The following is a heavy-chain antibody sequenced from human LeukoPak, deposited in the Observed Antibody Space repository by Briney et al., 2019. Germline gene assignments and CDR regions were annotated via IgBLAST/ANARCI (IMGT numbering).Heavy chain of an antibody. D-gene: IGHD1-1*01. CDR1: GFTFSDYY. CDR2: ISSSGSTI. J-gene: IGHJ4*02. V-gene: IGHV3-11*01. Sequence: PGGSLRLSWAASGFTFSDYYMSWIRQAPGKGLEWVSYISSSGSTIYYADSVKGRFTISRDNAKNSLYLQMNSLRAEDTAVYYCARDRFYSTGSVDYWGQGTLVTVSS. CDR3: ARDRFYSTGSVDY.